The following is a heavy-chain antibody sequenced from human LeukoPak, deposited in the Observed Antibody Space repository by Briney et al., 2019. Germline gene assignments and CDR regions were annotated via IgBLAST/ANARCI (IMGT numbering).Heavy chain of an antibody. CDR3: ARWYGDYEIGAFDI. J-gene: IGHJ3*02. CDR1: GFTVSSNY. D-gene: IGHD4-17*01. CDR2: IYSGGST. V-gene: IGHV3-66*01. Sequence: GGSLRLSCAASGFTVSSNYMSWVRQAPGKGLEWVSVIYSGGSTFYADSVKGRFTISRDNSKNTLFLQMNGLRAEDTAVYYCARWYGDYEIGAFDIWGQGTMVTVSS.